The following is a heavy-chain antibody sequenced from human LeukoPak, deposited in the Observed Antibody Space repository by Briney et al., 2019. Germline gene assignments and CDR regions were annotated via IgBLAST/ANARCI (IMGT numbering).Heavy chain of an antibody. CDR3: ARDRGIGAAGTDY. CDR2: IYTSGST. J-gene: IGHJ4*02. V-gene: IGHV4-4*07. D-gene: IGHD6-13*01. Sequence: PSETPSLACSFSGDSISSYYWSWIWQPAGKGLEWIGRIYTSGSTNYNPSLKSRVTMSVDTSKNQFSLKLSSVTAADTAVYYCARDRGIGAAGTDYWGQGTLVTVSS. CDR1: GDSISSYY.